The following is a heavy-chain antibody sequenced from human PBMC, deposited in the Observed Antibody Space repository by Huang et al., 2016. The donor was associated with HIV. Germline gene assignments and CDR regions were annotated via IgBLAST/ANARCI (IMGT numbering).Heavy chain of an antibody. CDR2: IGRDRRDT. D-gene: IGHD4-4*01. V-gene: IGHV1-18*01. Sequence: QVQLVQSGGEVMKPGASVRVSCKASGYDFGSSGMSLVRQAPGQGLEWLGGIGRDRRDTSSGQKFQGRVTMTTDTSTTTTYMERRSLRSDDTAMYYCARDPYYSNRWKRNDASFLWGQGTMITVSS. J-gene: IGHJ3*01. CDR3: ARDPYYSNRWKRNDASFL. CDR1: GYDFGSSG.